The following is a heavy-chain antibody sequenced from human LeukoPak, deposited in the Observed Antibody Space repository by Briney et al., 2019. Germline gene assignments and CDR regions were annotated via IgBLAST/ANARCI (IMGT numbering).Heavy chain of an antibody. D-gene: IGHD3-3*01. J-gene: IGHJ3*02. V-gene: IGHV4-61*02. CDR1: GGSISSGSYY. CDR3: ARGVRWYYDFWSGYYSDAFDI. Sequence: SETLSLTCTVSGGSISSGSYYWSWIRQPAGKGLEWIGRIYTSGSPNYNPSLKSRVTISVDTSKNQFSLKLSSVTAADTAVYYCARGVRWYYDFWSGYYSDAFDIWGQGTMVTVSS. CDR2: IYTSGSP.